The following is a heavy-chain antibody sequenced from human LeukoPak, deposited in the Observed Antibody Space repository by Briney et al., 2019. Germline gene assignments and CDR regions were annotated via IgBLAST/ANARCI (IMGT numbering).Heavy chain of an antibody. D-gene: IGHD2-15*01. CDR2: ISSSSTI. Sequence: PGGSLRLSCAASGFTFSSYSMNWVRQAPGKGLEWVSYISSSSTIYYADSVKGRFTISRDNAKNSLYLQMNSLRAEDTAVYYCARGGWQLLAYGWFDPWGQGTLVTVSS. CDR1: GFTFSSYS. CDR3: ARGGWQLLAYGWFDP. V-gene: IGHV3-48*01. J-gene: IGHJ5*02.